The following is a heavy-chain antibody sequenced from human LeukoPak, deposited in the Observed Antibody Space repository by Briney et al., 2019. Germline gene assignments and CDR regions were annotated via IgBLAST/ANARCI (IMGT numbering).Heavy chain of an antibody. J-gene: IGHJ6*02. V-gene: IGHV3-53*01. Sequence: GGSLRLSCAASGFTVSSNYMSWVRQAPGKGLEWVSVISGGATYYADSVKGRFIISRDNSKNTLHLQMNSLRADDTAVYYCAKRAAHYYGLDVWGQGTTVTVSS. CDR1: GFTVSSNY. CDR3: AKRAAHYYGLDV. D-gene: IGHD6-13*01. CDR2: ISGGAT.